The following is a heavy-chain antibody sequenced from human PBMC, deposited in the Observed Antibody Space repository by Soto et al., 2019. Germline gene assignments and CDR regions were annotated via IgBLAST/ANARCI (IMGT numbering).Heavy chain of an antibody. V-gene: IGHV3-30-3*01. CDR1: GFTFSSYA. D-gene: IGHD2-15*01. J-gene: IGHJ4*02. Sequence: GGSLRLSCAASGFTFSSYAMHWVRQAPGKGLEWVAVISYDGSNKYYADSVKGRFTISRDNSKNTLYLQMNSLRAEDTAVYYWASLCSGGSCYSRFQGPFDYWGQGTLVTVSS. CDR2: ISYDGSNK. CDR3: ASLCSGGSCYSRFQGPFDY.